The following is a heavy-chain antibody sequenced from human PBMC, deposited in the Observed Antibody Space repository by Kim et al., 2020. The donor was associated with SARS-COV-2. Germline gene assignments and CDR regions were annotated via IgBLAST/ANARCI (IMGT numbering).Heavy chain of an antibody. CDR3: AKTSRTGLATGYF. Sequence: GESLKISCQGSGYTFSKYGIAWGRQTPDKGLGWVGIIYPDDSDTKYSPSFQGRVISSADTSSSTAFLQWRSLQASDTAMYYCAKTSRTGLATGYF. CDR2: IYPDDSDT. V-gene: IGHV5-51*01. CDR1: GYTFSKYG. J-gene: IGHJ1*01.